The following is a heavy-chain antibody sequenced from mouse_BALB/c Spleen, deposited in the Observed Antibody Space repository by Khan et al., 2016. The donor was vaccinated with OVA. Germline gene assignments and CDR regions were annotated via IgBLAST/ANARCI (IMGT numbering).Heavy chain of an antibody. CDR2: IYPGDGDT. D-gene: IGHD1-1*02. J-gene: IGHJ4*01. V-gene: IGHV1-80*01. Sequence: VQLQQSGAELVRPGSSVQISCKASGYAFSSYWMNWVKQRPGQGLAWIGQIYPGDGDTNYNGQFKGKATLTADKSSSTAYMQLSNLTSEDSAVYFWARHYFMDYWGQGTSVTVSS. CDR3: ARHYFMDY. CDR1: GYAFSSYW.